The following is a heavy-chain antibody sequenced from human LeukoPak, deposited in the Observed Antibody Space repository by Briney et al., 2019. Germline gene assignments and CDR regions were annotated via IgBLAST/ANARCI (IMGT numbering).Heavy chain of an antibody. CDR2: IRSKTYGGTT. CDR1: GFVFVDYG. CDR3: ARGEGAVDY. D-gene: IGHD4/OR15-4a*01. V-gene: IGHV3-49*03. J-gene: IGHJ4*02. Sequence: GGPLRLSCTASGFVFVDYGMSWFRQAPGKGLEWVGFIRSKTYGGTTQYAASVEGRFTISRDDSKGIAYLQMNSLNTEDTADYYCARGEGAVDYWGQGTLVTVSS.